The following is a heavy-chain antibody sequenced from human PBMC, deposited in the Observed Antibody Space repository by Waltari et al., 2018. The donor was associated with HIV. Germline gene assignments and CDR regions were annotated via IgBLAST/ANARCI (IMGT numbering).Heavy chain of an antibody. V-gene: IGHV4-39*07. CDR3: ARGASIDGWVRNDY. CDR2: IYSSVST. J-gene: IGHJ4*02. D-gene: IGHD6-6*01. CDR1: GGSISSSGSY. Sequence: QLQLQESGPGLVTPSETLSLTCTVSGGSISSSGSYWGWIRQHPGKGLVGIESIYSSVSTYSNPALKSRVTISADTSKNQFSLKRCSVTAADTAVYYCARGASIDGWVRNDYWGQGTLVTFDS.